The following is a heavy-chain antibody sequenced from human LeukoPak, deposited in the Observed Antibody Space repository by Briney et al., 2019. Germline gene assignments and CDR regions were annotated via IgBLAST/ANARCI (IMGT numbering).Heavy chain of an antibody. CDR2: ISYSGST. D-gene: IGHD4-23*01. J-gene: IGHJ4*02. CDR3: ARDYGGKGDY. Sequence: PSETLSLTCTVSGGSISSYYWSWIWQPPGKGLEWIGYISYSGSTNYNPSLKSRVTISVDTSKNQFSLKLTSVTAADTAVYYCARDYGGKGDYWGQGTLVTVSS. CDR1: GGSISSYY. V-gene: IGHV4-59*01.